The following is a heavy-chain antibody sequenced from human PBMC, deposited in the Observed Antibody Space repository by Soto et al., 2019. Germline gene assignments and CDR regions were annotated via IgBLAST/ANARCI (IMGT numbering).Heavy chain of an antibody. Sequence: GGSLRLSCAASGFTFSSYAMHWVRQAPGKGLEWVAVISYDGSNKYYADSVKGRFTISRDNSKNTLYLQMNSLRAEDTAVYYCARIRDGPKGAFDIWGQGTMVTVSS. J-gene: IGHJ3*02. V-gene: IGHV3-30-3*01. CDR2: ISYDGSNK. CDR3: ARIRDGPKGAFDI. D-gene: IGHD3-3*02. CDR1: GFTFSSYA.